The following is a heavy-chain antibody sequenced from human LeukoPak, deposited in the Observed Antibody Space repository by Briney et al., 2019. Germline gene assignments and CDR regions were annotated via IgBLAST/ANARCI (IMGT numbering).Heavy chain of an antibody. D-gene: IGHD6-19*01. V-gene: IGHV3-30*18. J-gene: IGHJ3*02. Sequence: GKSLRLSCAASGFTFSSYGMHWVRQAPGKGLEWVAVILYDGSNKYYADSVKGRFTISRDNSKNTLYLQMNSLRAEDTAVYHCTKGDRWLVGGGAFDIWGQGTMVTVSS. CDR1: GFTFSSYG. CDR3: TKGDRWLVGGGAFDI. CDR2: ILYDGSNK.